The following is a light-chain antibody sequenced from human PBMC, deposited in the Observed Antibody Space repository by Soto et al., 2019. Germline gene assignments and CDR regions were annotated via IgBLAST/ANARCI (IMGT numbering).Light chain of an antibody. V-gene: IGKV1-27*01. CDR3: QMHTSFPFT. Sequence: IQMTQSPSSLSASVGDRVTITCRASRDIADYVAWYQQQPGKVPRLLIYGASSLQSGVPSRFSGSGSGTHFTLTISSLQPEDVATYYSQMHTSFPFTFGPGTKVDIK. CDR1: RDIADY. J-gene: IGKJ3*01. CDR2: GAS.